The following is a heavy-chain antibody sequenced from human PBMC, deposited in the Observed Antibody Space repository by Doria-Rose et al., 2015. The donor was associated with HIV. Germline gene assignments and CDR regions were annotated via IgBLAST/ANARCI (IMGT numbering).Heavy chain of an antibody. J-gene: IGHJ6*02. V-gene: IGHV4-34*01. CDR1: GGSFSGYY. Sequence: VQLQQWDAGLVKPSETLSLTCAVFGGSFSGYYWSWIRQPPGKGLERIGEINHSGSTNYKTSLKSRVTISLDTSKNLSSLKLSSVTAVDTAVYYCARGLLRGGWNDVDYYYGMDVWGQGTTVTVSS. D-gene: IGHD1-1*01. CDR2: INHSGST. CDR3: ARGLLRGGWNDVDYYYGMDV.